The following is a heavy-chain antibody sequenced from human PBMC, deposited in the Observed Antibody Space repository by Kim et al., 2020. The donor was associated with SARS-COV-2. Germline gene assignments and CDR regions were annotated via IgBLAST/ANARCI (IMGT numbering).Heavy chain of an antibody. V-gene: IGHV4-39*01. CDR3: ANTGYGDYYFDY. D-gene: IGHD4-17*01. Sequence: YYNPSLKSRVTISVDTSKNQFSLKLSSVTAADTAVYYCANTGYGDYYFDYWGQGTLVTVSS. J-gene: IGHJ4*02.